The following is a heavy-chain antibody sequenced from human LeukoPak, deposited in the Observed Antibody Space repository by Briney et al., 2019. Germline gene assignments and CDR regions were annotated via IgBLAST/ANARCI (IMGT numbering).Heavy chain of an antibody. CDR2: IYSGGST. J-gene: IGHJ4*02. Sequence: GALRLSCAASGFTVSSNYMSWVRQAPGKGLEWVSVIYSGGSTYYADSVKGRFTISRDNSKNTLYLQMNSLRAEDTAVYYCARVDSSSWYSGTYWGQGTLVTVSS. V-gene: IGHV3-66*01. D-gene: IGHD6-13*01. CDR1: GFTVSSNY. CDR3: ARVDSSSWYSGTY.